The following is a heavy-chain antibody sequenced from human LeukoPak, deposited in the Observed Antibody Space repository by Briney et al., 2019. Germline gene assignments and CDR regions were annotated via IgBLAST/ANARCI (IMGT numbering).Heavy chain of an antibody. Sequence: SVKVSCKASGYTFTGYYMHWVRQAPGQGLEWMGGIIPIFGTANYAQKFQGRVTITTDESTSTAYMELSSLRSEDTAVYYCARLIVGAPIWGQGTMVTVSS. D-gene: IGHD1-26*01. J-gene: IGHJ3*02. V-gene: IGHV1-69*05. CDR1: GYTFTGYY. CDR2: IIPIFGTA. CDR3: ARLIVGAPI.